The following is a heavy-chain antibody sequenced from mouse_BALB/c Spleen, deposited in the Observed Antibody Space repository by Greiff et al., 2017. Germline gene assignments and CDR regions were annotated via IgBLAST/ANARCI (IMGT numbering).Heavy chain of an antibody. J-gene: IGHJ2*01. CDR2: ISSGGST. CDR1: GFTFSSYA. CDR3: ARVDYDEGFDY. V-gene: IGHV5-6-5*01. D-gene: IGHD2-4*01. Sequence: EVKLEESGGGLVKPGGSLKLSCAASGFTFSSYAMSWVRQTPEKRLEWVASISSGGSTYYPDSVKGRFTISRDNARNILYLQMSSLRSEDTAMYYCARVDYDEGFDYWGQGTTLTVSS.